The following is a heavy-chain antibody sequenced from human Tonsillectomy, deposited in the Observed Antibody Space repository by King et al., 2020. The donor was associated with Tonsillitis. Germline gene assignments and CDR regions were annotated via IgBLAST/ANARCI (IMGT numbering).Heavy chain of an antibody. D-gene: IGHD6-13*01. CDR3: ARDPNSPGVAEQFDY. J-gene: IGHJ4*02. V-gene: IGHV4-34*01. Sequence: VQLRQWGAGLLKPSETLSLICVVYGGSFSDYYWSWIRQSPGKGLEWIGEINHSGSTNYNPSLKSRVTISIDTSKNQFSLKLSSVTAADTAVYYCARDPNSPGVAEQFDYWGQGTLVTVSS. CDR1: GGSFSDYY. CDR2: INHSGST.